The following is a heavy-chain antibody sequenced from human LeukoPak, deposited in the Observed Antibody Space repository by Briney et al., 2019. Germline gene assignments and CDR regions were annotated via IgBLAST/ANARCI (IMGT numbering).Heavy chain of an antibody. V-gene: IGHV1-2*02. CDR3: ARDAGWFGELYAFDI. Sequence: ASVKVSCKASGYTFTGYYMHWVRQAPGQGLEWMGWINPNSGGTNYAQKFQGRVTMTRDTSISTAYMELSRLRSDDTAVYYCARDAGWFGELYAFDIWGQGTMVTVSS. D-gene: IGHD3-10*01. CDR2: INPNSGGT. CDR1: GYTFTGYY. J-gene: IGHJ3*02.